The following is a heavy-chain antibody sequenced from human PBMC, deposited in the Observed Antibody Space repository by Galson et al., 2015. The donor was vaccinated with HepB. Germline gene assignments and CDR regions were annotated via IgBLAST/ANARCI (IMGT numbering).Heavy chain of an antibody. V-gene: IGHV1-69*13. CDR3: ARGYCSSTSCYRVDWFDP. CDR2: IIPIFGTA. Sequence: SVKVSCKASGGTFSSYAISWVRQAPGQGLEWMGGIIPIFGTANYAQKFQGRVTITADESTSTAYMELSSLRSEDTAVYYCARGYCSSTSCYRVDWFDPWGQGTLVTVSS. CDR1: GGTFSSYA. J-gene: IGHJ5*02. D-gene: IGHD2-2*01.